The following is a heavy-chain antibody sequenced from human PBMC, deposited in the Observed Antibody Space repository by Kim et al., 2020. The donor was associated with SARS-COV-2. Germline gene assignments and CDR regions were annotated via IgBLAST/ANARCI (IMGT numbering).Heavy chain of an antibody. CDR1: GFTFSSYA. D-gene: IGHD3-22*01. V-gene: IGHV3-23*01. Sequence: GGSLRLSCAASGFTFSSYAMSWVRQAPGKGLEWVSAISGSGGSTYYADSVKGRFTISRDNSKNTLYLQMNSLRAEDTAVYYCARGERITMIVVVITMRSSGLFDYWGQGTLVTVSS. CDR2: ISGSGGST. J-gene: IGHJ4*02. CDR3: ARGERITMIVVVITMRSSGLFDY.